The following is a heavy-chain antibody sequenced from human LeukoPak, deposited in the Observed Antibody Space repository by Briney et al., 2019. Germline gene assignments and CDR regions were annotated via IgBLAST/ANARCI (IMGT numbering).Heavy chain of an antibody. J-gene: IGHJ3*02. V-gene: IGHV1-8*01. CDR3: ARGCSSSCQMDAFDI. D-gene: IGHD6-13*01. Sequence: GASVKVSCKASGYTLTSYDINWVRQATGQGLEWMGWMSPNSGNTGYAQKFQGRVTMTRNTSISTAYMELSSLRSEDTAVYYCARGCSSSCQMDAFDIWGQGTMVTVSS. CDR1: GYTLTSYD. CDR2: MSPNSGNT.